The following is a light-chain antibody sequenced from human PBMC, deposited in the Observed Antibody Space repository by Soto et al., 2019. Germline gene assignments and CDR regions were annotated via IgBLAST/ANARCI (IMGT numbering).Light chain of an antibody. CDR2: GAS. V-gene: IGKV3-15*01. CDR1: QSVSSN. Sequence: EIVMTQSPATLSVSPGERATLSCRASQSVSSNLAWYQQKPGQAPSLLIYGASTRASCIPARFSGSGSGTEFTLTISSLQSEYFAVYYCQQYNNWPPWTFGQGTKVEIK. CDR3: QQYNNWPPWT. J-gene: IGKJ1*01.